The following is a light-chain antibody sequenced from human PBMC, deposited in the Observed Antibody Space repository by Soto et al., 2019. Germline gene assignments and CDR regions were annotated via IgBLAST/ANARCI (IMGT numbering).Light chain of an antibody. CDR3: QQYNNWTST. CDR1: QSVSSN. J-gene: IGKJ1*01. V-gene: IGKV3-15*01. CDR2: GAS. Sequence: EIVITQSPATLSVSPRERATLSCRASQSVSSNLAWYQQKPGQAPRLLIYGASTRATGIPARFSGSGSGTEFTLPLSSLQSPDLAVYYCQQYNNWTSTFGQATK.